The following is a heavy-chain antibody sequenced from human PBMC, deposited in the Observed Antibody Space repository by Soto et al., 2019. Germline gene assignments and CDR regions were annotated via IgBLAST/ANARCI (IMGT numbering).Heavy chain of an antibody. CDR3: AKDPPDTYYGDYGHY. J-gene: IGHJ4*02. D-gene: IGHD4-17*01. Sequence: EVPLLESGGGLVQPGGSLRLSCAASGFTFSTYAMSWVRQAPGKGLQWVSLITASGVNTYYADSVKGRFTISRDNSKNTLYLQMNSLRAEDTAVYYCAKDPPDTYYGDYGHYWGQGTLVTVSS. CDR1: GFTFSTYA. V-gene: IGHV3-23*01. CDR2: ITASGVNT.